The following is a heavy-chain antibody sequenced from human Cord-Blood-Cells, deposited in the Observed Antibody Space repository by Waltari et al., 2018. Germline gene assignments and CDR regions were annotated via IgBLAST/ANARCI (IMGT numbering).Heavy chain of an antibody. V-gene: IGHV3-53*01. CDR3: ARGDYDSSGYYFDY. Sequence: EVQLVESGGGLIQPGGSLRLSCAASGFTVSSNYMSWVRQAPGKGVAWVSGSYSGGSKDYSDSGKGRFTNSRDNSKNTLYLQMNSLRAEDTAVYYCARGDYDSSGYYFDYWGQGTLVTVSS. D-gene: IGHD3-22*01. CDR2: SYSGGSK. J-gene: IGHJ4*02. CDR1: GFTVSSNY.